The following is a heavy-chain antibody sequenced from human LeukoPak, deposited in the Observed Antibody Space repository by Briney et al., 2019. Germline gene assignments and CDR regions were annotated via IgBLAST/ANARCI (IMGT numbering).Heavy chain of an antibody. Sequence: TSETLSLTCAVYGGSFSGYYWSWIRQPPGKGLEWIGEINHSGSTNYNPSLKSRVTISVDTSKNQFSLKLSSVTAADTAVYYCAGGSGSPGWFDPWGQGTLVTVSS. J-gene: IGHJ5*02. CDR1: GGSFSGYY. CDR2: INHSGST. CDR3: AGGSGSPGWFDP. V-gene: IGHV4-34*01. D-gene: IGHD3-10*01.